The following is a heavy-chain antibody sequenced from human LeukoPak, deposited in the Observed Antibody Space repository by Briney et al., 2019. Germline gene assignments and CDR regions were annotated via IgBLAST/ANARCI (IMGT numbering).Heavy chain of an antibody. CDR1: GGSFSAYY. CDR3: ARGDTNYYGSGSYQVPFDS. J-gene: IGHJ4*02. D-gene: IGHD3-10*01. Sequence: SETLSLTCAVYGGSFSAYYWTWIRQPPGKGLEWIGEINHSRITSYNPSLKSRVTISVDTSKNQFSLKLSSVTAADTAIYFCARGDTNYYGSGSYQVPFDSWGQGTLVTVSS. CDR2: INHSRIT. V-gene: IGHV4-34*01.